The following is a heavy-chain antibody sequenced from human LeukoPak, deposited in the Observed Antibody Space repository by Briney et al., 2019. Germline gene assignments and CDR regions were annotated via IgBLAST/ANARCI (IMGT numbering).Heavy chain of an antibody. CDR2: INAYNGNT. CDR1: GYTFTSYG. V-gene: IGHV1-18*01. Sequence: ASVKVSCKASGYTFTSYGISWVRQPPGQGLEWMGWINAYNGNTNYAQKLQGRVTMTTDTSTSSAYMELRSLRSDDTAVHYCVRAPGYCSSTSCPGDAFDIWGQGTMVTVSS. D-gene: IGHD2-2*01. J-gene: IGHJ3*02. CDR3: VRAPGYCSSTSCPGDAFDI.